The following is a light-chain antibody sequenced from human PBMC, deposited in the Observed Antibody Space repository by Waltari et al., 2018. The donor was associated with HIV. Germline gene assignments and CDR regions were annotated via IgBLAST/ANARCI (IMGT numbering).Light chain of an antibody. CDR3: AAWDGSHVV. J-gene: IGLJ2*01. CDR1: SSDVGGYNY. V-gene: IGLV2-11*01. Sequence: QSALTQPRSVSGSPGQSVTISCTGTSSDVGGYNYVSWYQQHPGKAPKLMIYDVSKRPSGVPDRFSGSKSGTSASLAISGLRSEDEADYYCAAWDGSHVVFGGGTKLTVL. CDR2: DVS.